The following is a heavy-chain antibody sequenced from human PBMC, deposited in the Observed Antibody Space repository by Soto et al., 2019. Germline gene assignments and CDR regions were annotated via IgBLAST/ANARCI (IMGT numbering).Heavy chain of an antibody. CDR2: INHSGST. J-gene: IGHJ5*02. CDR1: GGSFSGYY. V-gene: IGHV4-34*01. Sequence: NPSETLSLTCAVYGGSFSGYYWSWIRQPPGKGLEWIGEINHSGSTNYNLSLKSRVTISVDTSKNQFSLKLSSVTAADTAVYYCARPHPIVVVPAAAETGWFDPWGQGTLVTVSS. D-gene: IGHD2-2*01. CDR3: ARPHPIVVVPAAAETGWFDP.